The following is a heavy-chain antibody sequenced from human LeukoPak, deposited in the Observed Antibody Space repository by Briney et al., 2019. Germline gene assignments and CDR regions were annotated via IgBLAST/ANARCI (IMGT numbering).Heavy chain of an antibody. D-gene: IGHD1-1*01. Sequence: ASVTVSCKAFGYAITGYYIHWVRQAPGQGLEWMGWINPNNGGTNSAQKFQGRVTMTRDTSIGTAYMELNRLTYDDTAVYYCGRDRHWNQGNFDYWGQGTLVTVSS. CDR2: INPNNGGT. J-gene: IGHJ4*02. CDR3: GRDRHWNQGNFDY. CDR1: GYAITGYY. V-gene: IGHV1-2*02.